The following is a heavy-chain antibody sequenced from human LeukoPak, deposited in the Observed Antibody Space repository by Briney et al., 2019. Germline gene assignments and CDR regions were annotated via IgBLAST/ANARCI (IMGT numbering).Heavy chain of an antibody. CDR2: IQQDGSER. V-gene: IGHV3-7*01. J-gene: IGHJ4*02. CDR3: ARDKVVGATYFDY. CDR1: GFTFSNYW. D-gene: IGHD1-26*01. Sequence: GRSLRLSCAASGFTFSNYWMSWVRQAPGKGLEWVANIQQDGSERYYVDSVKGRFTISRDNAKNSLYLQMNSLRAEDTAVYYCARDKVVGATYFDYWGQGTLVTVSS.